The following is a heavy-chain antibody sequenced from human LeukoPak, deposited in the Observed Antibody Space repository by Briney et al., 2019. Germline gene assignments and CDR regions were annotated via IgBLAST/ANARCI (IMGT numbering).Heavy chain of an antibody. CDR2: ISAYNGDT. J-gene: IGHJ4*02. CDR3: AREEYFYDWSGSRTTTDS. CDR1: GNTFNGYG. V-gene: IGHV1-18*01. D-gene: IGHD3-3*01. Sequence: VAAVKVSCKASGNTFNGYGITWGRQVPGQGLQWMGWISAYNGDTKYAQKLQDRVTMTTDTSTNTAYMELRSLRSDDTAVYYCAREEYFYDWSGSRTTTDSWGQGTLVTVSA.